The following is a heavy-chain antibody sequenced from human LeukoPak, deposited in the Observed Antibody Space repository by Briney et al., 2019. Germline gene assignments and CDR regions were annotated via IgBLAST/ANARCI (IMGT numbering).Heavy chain of an antibody. CDR3: ARWYCSSTSCYYAFDY. V-gene: IGHV4-34*01. CDR1: GGSFSGYY. CDR2: INHSGST. J-gene: IGHJ4*02. D-gene: IGHD2-2*01. Sequence: SETLSLTCAVYGGSFSGYYWSWIRQPPGKGLEWIGEINHSGSTNYNPSLKSRVTISVDTSKNQFSLKLSSVTAADTAVYYCARWYCSSTSCYYAFDYWGQGTLVTVSS.